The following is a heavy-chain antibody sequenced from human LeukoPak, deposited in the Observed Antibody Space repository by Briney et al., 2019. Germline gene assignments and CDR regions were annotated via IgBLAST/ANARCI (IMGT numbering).Heavy chain of an antibody. Sequence: SETLSLTCAVYGGSFSGYYWSWIRQPPGKGLEWIGSIYYSGSTYYNPSLKSRVTISVDTSKNQFSLKLSSVTAADTAVYYCARDPGGPDPHFDYWGQGTLVIVSS. CDR3: ARDPGGPDPHFDY. D-gene: IGHD3-16*01. CDR2: IYYSGST. J-gene: IGHJ4*02. CDR1: GGSFSGYY. V-gene: IGHV4-34*01.